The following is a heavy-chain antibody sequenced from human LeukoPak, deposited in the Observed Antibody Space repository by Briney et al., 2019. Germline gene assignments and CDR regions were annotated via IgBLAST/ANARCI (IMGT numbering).Heavy chain of an antibody. CDR2: IYYSGST. V-gene: IGHV4-39*07. CDR3: ARENRRPFMIQLWLGFFDY. J-gene: IGHJ4*02. CDR1: GGSISSYY. D-gene: IGHD5-18*01. Sequence: SETLSLTCTVSGGSISSYYWGWIRQPPGKGLEWIGSIYYSGSTYYNPSLKSRVTISVDTSKNQFSLKLSSVTAADAAVYYCARENRRPFMIQLWLGFFDYWGQGTLVTVSS.